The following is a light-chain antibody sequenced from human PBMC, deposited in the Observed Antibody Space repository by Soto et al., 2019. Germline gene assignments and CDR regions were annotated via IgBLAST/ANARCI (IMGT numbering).Light chain of an antibody. V-gene: IGKV1-39*01. Sequence: DIQMTQSPSSLSASVGDRVTINCRASQNIGTYLNWYQYKPGQAPSLLIYVASSLQSGVPPRFSGSGSGTDFTLTINSLQPDDFATYFCQQSHSAPLTFGGGTKVEIK. CDR2: VAS. CDR1: QNIGTY. J-gene: IGKJ4*01. CDR3: QQSHSAPLT.